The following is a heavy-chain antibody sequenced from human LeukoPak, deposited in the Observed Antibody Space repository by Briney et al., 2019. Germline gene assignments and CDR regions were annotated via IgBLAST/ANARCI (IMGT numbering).Heavy chain of an antibody. CDR2: IYYSGST. CDR1: GGSFSSGGYY. V-gene: IGHV4-31*03. Sequence: PSETLSLTCTVSGGSFSSGGYYWSWIRQHPGKGLEWIGYIYYSGSTYYNPSLKSRVTISVDTSKNQFSLKLSSVTAADTAVYYCASPGYYDSSGYSIWGQGTLVTVSS. D-gene: IGHD3-22*01. CDR3: ASPGYYDSSGYSI. J-gene: IGHJ4*02.